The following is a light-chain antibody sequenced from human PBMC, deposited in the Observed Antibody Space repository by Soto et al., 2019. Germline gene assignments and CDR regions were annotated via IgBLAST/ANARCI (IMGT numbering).Light chain of an antibody. CDR2: EVS. CDR3: SSYAGNSRYV. J-gene: IGLJ1*01. V-gene: IGLV2-8*01. Sequence: QSVLTQPPSASGSPGQSVTISCTGTSSDVGRYNYISWYQQRPGKAPKLIIYEVSKWPSEVPDRLSGFKHGNTASLTVSGLQAEDEADYYCSSYAGNSRYVFGTGTKVTVL. CDR1: SSDVGRYNY.